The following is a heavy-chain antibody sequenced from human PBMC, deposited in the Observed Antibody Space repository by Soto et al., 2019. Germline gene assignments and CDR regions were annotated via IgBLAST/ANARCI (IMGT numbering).Heavy chain of an antibody. CDR1: GGTFSSYA. CDR3: ARANYYDSWFDP. D-gene: IGHD3-22*01. CDR2: IIPIFGTA. V-gene: IGHV1-69*13. Sequence: SVKVSCKASGGTFSSYAISWVRQAPGQGLEWMGGIIPIFGTANYAQKFQGRVTITADESTSTAYMELSSLRSEDTAVYYCARANYYDSWFDPWGQGTLVTVSS. J-gene: IGHJ5*02.